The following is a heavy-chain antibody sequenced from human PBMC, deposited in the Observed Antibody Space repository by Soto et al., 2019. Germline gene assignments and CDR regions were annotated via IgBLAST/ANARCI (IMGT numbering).Heavy chain of an antibody. D-gene: IGHD3-22*01. CDR3: AKNPGYYYDSTGYHFDY. J-gene: IGHJ4*02. CDR2: ISYDGGTK. CDR1: GFTFSDYA. V-gene: IGHV3-30-3*01. Sequence: GGSLRLSCAASGFTFSDYAMQWVRQAPGKGLEWVSVISYDGGTKYYADSVQGRFTISRDNSKNTLYLQMNSLRAEDTAVYYCAKNPGYYYDSTGYHFDYWGQGTLVNVSS.